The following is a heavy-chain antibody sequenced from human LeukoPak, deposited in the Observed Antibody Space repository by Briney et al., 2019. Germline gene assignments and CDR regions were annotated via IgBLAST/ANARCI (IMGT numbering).Heavy chain of an antibody. CDR2: IYHSGST. D-gene: IGHD3-10*01. J-gene: IGHJ4*02. CDR1: GGSISSYY. CDR3: ARSSDGVRSDY. Sequence: SETLSLTCTVSGGSISSYYWGWIRQPPGKGLEWIGSIYHSGSTYYNPSLKSRVTISVDTSKNQFSLKLSSVTAADTAVYYCARSSDGVRSDYWGQGTLVTVSS. V-gene: IGHV4-38-2*02.